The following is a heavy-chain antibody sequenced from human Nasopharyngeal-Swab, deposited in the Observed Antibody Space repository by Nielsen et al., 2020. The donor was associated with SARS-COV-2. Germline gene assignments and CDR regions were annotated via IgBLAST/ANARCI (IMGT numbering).Heavy chain of an antibody. CDR2: IYYIGST. V-gene: IGHV4-61*01. D-gene: IGHD3-22*01. J-gene: IGHJ4*02. Sequence: SETLSLTCTVSGGSVSSNIYYWSWIRQPPGKGPEWIGYIYYIGSTNYSPSLKSRVTISVDTSKNQFSLKLSSVTAADTAVYYCAKSPLYYYGSSGYPVGFDYWGQGTLVTVSS. CDR3: AKSPLYYYGSSGYPVGFDY. CDR1: GGSVSSNIYY.